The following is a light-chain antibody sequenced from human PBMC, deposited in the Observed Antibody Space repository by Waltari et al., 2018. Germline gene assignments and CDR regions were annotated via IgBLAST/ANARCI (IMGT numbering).Light chain of an antibody. CDR2: GNH. Sequence: QPLLTQPPSASGTPGQRVTLACSGSRSNIGGNTVSWDKQLPGAAPKLLIYGNHQRPSGVPDRFSGSKSGTSASLAISGLQTEDEADYYCSAWDDSLHGWVFGGGTGLTVL. CDR3: SAWDDSLHGWV. V-gene: IGLV1-44*01. J-gene: IGLJ3*02. CDR1: RSNIGGNT.